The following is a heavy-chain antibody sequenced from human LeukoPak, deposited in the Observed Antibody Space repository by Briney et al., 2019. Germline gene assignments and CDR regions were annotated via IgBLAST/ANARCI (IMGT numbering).Heavy chain of an antibody. CDR3: ARGSRGSAAVVAPRSFDI. Sequence: GSLRLSCAASGFTVSSIHMVWVRQAPGKGLEWVSVTYTGGNSYYADSVKGRFIISRDISKNTLYLQMNSLRAEDSALYYCARGSRGSAAVVAPRSFDIWGQGTMVTVSS. J-gene: IGHJ3*02. D-gene: IGHD3-22*01. CDR2: TYTGGNS. CDR1: GFTVSSIH. V-gene: IGHV3-53*01.